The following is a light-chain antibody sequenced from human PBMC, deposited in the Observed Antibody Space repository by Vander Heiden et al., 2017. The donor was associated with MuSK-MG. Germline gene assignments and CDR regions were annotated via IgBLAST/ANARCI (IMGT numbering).Light chain of an antibody. V-gene: IGLV1-44*01. CDR2: INN. CDR1: SSNIGSNT. J-gene: IGLJ3*02. CDR3: AAWDDSRNGWV. Sequence: QSVLTQPPSASGTPGQRVTISCSGSSSNIGSNTVNWYQHLPGTAPNLLIYINNQRPSGVPDLFSGSKSGTSASLAVSGLQSEDEADYYCAAWDDSRNGWVFGGGTKLTVL.